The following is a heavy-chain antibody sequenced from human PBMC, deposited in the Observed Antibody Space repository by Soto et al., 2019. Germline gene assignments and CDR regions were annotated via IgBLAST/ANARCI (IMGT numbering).Heavy chain of an antibody. CDR1: GFTFSSYG. CDR2: ISYDGSNK. D-gene: IGHD3-22*01. V-gene: IGHV3-30*18. J-gene: IGHJ4*02. CDR3: AKVQALYYDSSGYDY. Sequence: AGGSLRLSCAASGFTFSSYGMHWVRQAPGKGLEWVAVISYDGSNKYYADSVKGRFTISRDNSKNTLYLQMNSLRAEDTAVYYCAKVQALYYDSSGYDYWGQGTLVTVSS.